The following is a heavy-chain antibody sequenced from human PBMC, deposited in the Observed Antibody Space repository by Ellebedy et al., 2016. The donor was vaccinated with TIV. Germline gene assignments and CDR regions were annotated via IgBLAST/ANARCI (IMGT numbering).Heavy chain of an antibody. CDR2: INPSGGST. D-gene: IGHD1-1*01. V-gene: IGHV1-46*04. CDR1: GYTFTSYF. CDR3: ARWGQLGYDY. J-gene: IGHJ4*02. Sequence: ASVKVSCKASGYTFTSYFLHWVRQAPGQGLEWMVIINPSGGSTTYAQKLQGRVTMTRDTSTRTVYMELSSLRSDDTAVYYCARWGQLGYDYWGQGTLVTVSS.